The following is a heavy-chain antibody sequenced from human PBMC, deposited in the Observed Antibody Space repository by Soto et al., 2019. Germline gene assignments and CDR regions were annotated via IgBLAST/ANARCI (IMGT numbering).Heavy chain of an antibody. J-gene: IGHJ3*02. CDR1: GFTFSSYG. D-gene: IGHD2-21*02. Sequence: QVQLVESGGGVVQPGRSLRLSCAASGFTFSSYGMHWVRQAPGKGLEWVAVISYDGSNKYYADSVKGRFTISRDNSKNTMYLQMNSLRAEVTAVYYCAKGECGGDCYSFDAFDIWGQGTMVTVSS. CDR3: AKGECGGDCYSFDAFDI. CDR2: ISYDGSNK. V-gene: IGHV3-30*18.